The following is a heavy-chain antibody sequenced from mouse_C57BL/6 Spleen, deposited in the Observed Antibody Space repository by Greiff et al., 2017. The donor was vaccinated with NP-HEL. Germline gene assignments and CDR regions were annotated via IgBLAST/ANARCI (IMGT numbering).Heavy chain of an antibody. CDR1: GYTFTEYT. CDR3: ARHEDHYDGYYPYAMDY. J-gene: IGHJ4*01. Sequence: LVESGAELVKPGASVKLSCKASGYTFTEYTIHWVKQRSGQGLEWIGWFYPGSGSIKYNEKFKDKATLTADKSSSTVYMELSRLTSEDSAVYFCARHEDHYDGYYPYAMDYWGQGTSVTVSS. D-gene: IGHD2-3*01. CDR2: FYPGSGSI. V-gene: IGHV1-62-2*01.